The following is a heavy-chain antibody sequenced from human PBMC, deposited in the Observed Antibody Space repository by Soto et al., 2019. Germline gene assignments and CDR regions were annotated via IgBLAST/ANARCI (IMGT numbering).Heavy chain of an antibody. CDR1: GFSFSDFA. Sequence: GGSLRLTCLASGFSFSDFAMTWVRHVPGRGLEWVASLDGAGGSTYYAESVRGRFSISRDNSQNTLFLQMKRLTVDDTAIYYCAAPRDEYGSGVSWFTYGMDIWGQGTTVTVYS. CDR3: AAPRDEYGSGVSWFTYGMDI. CDR2: LDGAGGST. V-gene: IGHV3-23*01. J-gene: IGHJ6*02. D-gene: IGHD3-10*01.